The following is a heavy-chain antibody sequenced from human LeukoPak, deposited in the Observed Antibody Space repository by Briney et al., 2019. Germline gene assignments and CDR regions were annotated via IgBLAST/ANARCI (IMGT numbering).Heavy chain of an antibody. Sequence: GGSLRLSCAASGFNFSSYAMHWVRQAPGKGLEWVAVISYDGTNKNYADSVKGRFTISRDNSKNTVYLQMNSLRVEDAAVYYCARDPRGSPYYFDYWGQGTLVTVSS. V-gene: IGHV3-30-3*01. CDR2: ISYDGTNK. D-gene: IGHD1-26*01. CDR1: GFNFSSYA. CDR3: ARDPRGSPYYFDY. J-gene: IGHJ4*02.